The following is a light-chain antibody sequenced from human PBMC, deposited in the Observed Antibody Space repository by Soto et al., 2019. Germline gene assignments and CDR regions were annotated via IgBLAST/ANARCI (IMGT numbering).Light chain of an antibody. J-gene: IGKJ5*01. CDR3: QQYGSFPIT. Sequence: EIVLTQSPGTLSLSSGERATLSCRAIQSVTNNYLAWYQHKPGQAPRLLIYGASSGATDIPDRFSGSGSGTDFTLTISRLEPEDIAVYYCQQYGSFPITFGQGTRLEIK. V-gene: IGKV3-20*01. CDR1: QSVTNNY. CDR2: GAS.